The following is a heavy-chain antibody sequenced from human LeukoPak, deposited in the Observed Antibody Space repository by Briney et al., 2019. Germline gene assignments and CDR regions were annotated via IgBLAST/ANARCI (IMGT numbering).Heavy chain of an antibody. CDR2: ISYDGSNK. CDR1: GFTFSTYG. Sequence: PGRSLILSCAASGFTFSTYGMHWVRQAPGKGLEWVAVISYDGSNKYYADSVKGRFTISRDNSKNTLYLQMNSLRAEDTAVYYCAKDLLREIVVVTANDYWGQGTLVTVSS. CDR3: AKDLLREIVVVTANDY. D-gene: IGHD2-21*02. V-gene: IGHV3-30*18. J-gene: IGHJ4*02.